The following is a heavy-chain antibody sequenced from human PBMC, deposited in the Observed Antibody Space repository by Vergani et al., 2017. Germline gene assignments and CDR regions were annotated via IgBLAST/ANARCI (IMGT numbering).Heavy chain of an antibody. V-gene: IGHV3-30-3*01. J-gene: IGHJ6*03. CDR1: GFTSSSYA. D-gene: IGHD2-2*01. CDR3: ARVQGDIVVVPAVRGYMDV. CDR2: ISYDGSNK. Sequence: QVQLVESGGGVVQPGRSLRLSFAASGFTSSSYAMHWVRQAPGKGLEWVSVISYDGSNKYYADSVKGRFTISRDNSKNTLYLQMNSLRAEDTAVYYCARVQGDIVVVPAVRGYMDVWGK.